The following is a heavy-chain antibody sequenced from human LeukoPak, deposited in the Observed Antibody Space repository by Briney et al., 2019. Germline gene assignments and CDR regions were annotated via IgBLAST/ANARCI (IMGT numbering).Heavy chain of an antibody. Sequence: PLETLSLTCAVYGGSFSGYYWSWIRQPPGKGLEWIGEINHSGSTNYNPSLKSRVTISVDTSKNQFSLKLSSVTAADTAVYYCARGRTFTLEGSLDAFDIWGQGTMVTVSS. J-gene: IGHJ3*02. CDR2: INHSGST. V-gene: IGHV4-34*01. D-gene: IGHD3-3*01. CDR1: GGSFSGYY. CDR3: ARGRTFTLEGSLDAFDI.